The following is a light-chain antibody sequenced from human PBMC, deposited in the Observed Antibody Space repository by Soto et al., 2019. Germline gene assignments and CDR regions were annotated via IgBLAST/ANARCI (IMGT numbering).Light chain of an antibody. CDR2: VGS. CDR3: QQTYTTPFT. V-gene: IGKV1-39*01. CDR1: QSISSY. Sequence: DIQMTQSPSSLSASVGDRVTITCRASQSISSYLSWYQQKPGKAPKRLIYVGSTLQSGVPSRFSGSESGTDFTLTISSLQPEDFATYSCQQTYTTPFTFGGGTKVDVK. J-gene: IGKJ4*01.